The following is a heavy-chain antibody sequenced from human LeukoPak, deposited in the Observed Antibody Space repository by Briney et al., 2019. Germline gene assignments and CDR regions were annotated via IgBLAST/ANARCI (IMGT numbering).Heavy chain of an antibody. CDR3: ARESGLAY. V-gene: IGHV3-30-3*01. D-gene: IGHD6-19*01. CDR1: GFTFRNYV. CDR2: TSSDLNVK. Sequence: PGGSLRLSCAASGFTFRNYVIHWVRQAPGKGLEWVAVTSSDLNVKLYADSVKGRFTISRDNSKNTLYPQMNSLRAEDTAVYYCARESGLAYWGQGTLVTVSS. J-gene: IGHJ4*02.